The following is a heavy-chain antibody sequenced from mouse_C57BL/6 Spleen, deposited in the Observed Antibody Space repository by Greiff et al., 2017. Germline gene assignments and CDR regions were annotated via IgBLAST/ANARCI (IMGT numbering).Heavy chain of an antibody. D-gene: IGHD1-1*01. J-gene: IGHJ3*01. V-gene: IGHV5-17*01. CDR3: ARHYYGSSPGWFAC. CDR2: ISSGSSTI. Sequence: EVKLVESGGGLVKPGGSLKLSCAASGFTFSDYGMHWVRQAPEKGLEWVAYISSGSSTIYYADTVKGRFTISRDNAKNTLFLQMTSLRSEDTAMYYCARHYYGSSPGWFACWGQGTLVTVSA. CDR1: GFTFSDYG.